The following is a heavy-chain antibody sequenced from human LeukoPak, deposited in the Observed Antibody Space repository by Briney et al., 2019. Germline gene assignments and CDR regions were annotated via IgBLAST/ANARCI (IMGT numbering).Heavy chain of an antibody. J-gene: IGHJ4*02. CDR1: GGSISSSSYY. CDR3: ARVYYDSSGYPKEYYFDY. Sequence: SETLSLTCTVSGGSISSSSYYWGWIRQPPGKGLEWIGSIYYSGSTYYNPSLKSRVTISVDTSKNQFSLKLSSVTTADTAVYYCARVYYDSSGYPKEYYFDYWGQGTLVTVSS. V-gene: IGHV4-39*01. CDR2: IYYSGST. D-gene: IGHD3-22*01.